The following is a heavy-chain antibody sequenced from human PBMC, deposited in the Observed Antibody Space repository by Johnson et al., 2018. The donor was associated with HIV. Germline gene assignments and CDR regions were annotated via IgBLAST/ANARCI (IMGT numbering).Heavy chain of an antibody. CDR2: ISYDGSNK. D-gene: IGHD6-13*01. CDR3: ARVYSSSWPAYDAFDI. Sequence: ESGGGVVQPGRSLRLSCAASGFTFSSYAMHWVRQAPGTGLEWVAVISYDGSNKYYADSVKGRFTISRDNSKNTLYLQMNSLRAEDMAVYYCARVYSSSWPAYDAFDIWGQGTMVTVSS. CDR1: GFTFSSYA. V-gene: IGHV3-30*04. J-gene: IGHJ3*02.